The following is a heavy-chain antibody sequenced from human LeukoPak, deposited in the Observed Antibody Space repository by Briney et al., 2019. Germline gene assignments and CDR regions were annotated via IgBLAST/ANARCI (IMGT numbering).Heavy chain of an antibody. V-gene: IGHV5-51*01. CDR3: ARRVDSYWFFDY. D-gene: IGHD1-26*01. Sequence: KPGESLKIACKGSGYSFTNYWIGWVRQMPGKGLEWMGIIYPGDSDTRYIPSFQGQVTISADKSINTAYLQWSSLKASDTAMYYCARRVDSYWFFDYWGQGTLVTVSS. CDR1: GYSFTNYW. J-gene: IGHJ4*02. CDR2: IYPGDSDT.